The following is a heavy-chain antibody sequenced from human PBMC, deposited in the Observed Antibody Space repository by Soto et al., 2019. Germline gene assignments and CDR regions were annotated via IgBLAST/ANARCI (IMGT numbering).Heavy chain of an antibody. Sequence: EVQLLESGGGLVQPGGSLRLSCAASGFTFSSYAMSWVRQAPGKGLEWVSAISGSGGSTYYGDSVKGRFTISRDNSKNTLYLQMNSLRAEDTAVYYCAKVWISDIVVVPAAIQSWGQGTLVTVSS. V-gene: IGHV3-23*01. CDR1: GFTFSSYA. D-gene: IGHD2-2*01. J-gene: IGHJ4*02. CDR2: ISGSGGST. CDR3: AKVWISDIVVVPAAIQS.